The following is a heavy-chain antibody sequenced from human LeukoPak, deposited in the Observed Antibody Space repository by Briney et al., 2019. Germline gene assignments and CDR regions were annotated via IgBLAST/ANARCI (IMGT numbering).Heavy chain of an antibody. CDR2: IYYSGST. CDR1: GGSISSSSYY. CDR3: ARDIGQGSSWLYDY. Sequence: SETLSLTCTVSGGSISSSSYYWGWIRQPPGKGLEWIGSIYYSGSTYYNPSLKSRVTISVDTSKNQFSLKLSSVTAADTALYYCARDIGQGSSWLYDYWGQGTLVTVSS. D-gene: IGHD6-13*01. J-gene: IGHJ4*02. V-gene: IGHV4-39*07.